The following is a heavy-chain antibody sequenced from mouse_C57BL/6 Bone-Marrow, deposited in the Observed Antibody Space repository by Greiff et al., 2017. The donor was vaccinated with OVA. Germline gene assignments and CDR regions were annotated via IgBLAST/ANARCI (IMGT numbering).Heavy chain of an antibody. V-gene: IGHV1-54*01. CDR3: ARTGGHYYGSSYRGYWYFDV. CDR1: GYAFTNYL. CDR2: INPGSGGT. J-gene: IGHJ1*03. D-gene: IGHD1-1*01. Sequence: QVQLKQSGAELVRPGTSVKVSCKASGYAFTNYLIEWVKQRPGQGLEWIGVINPGSGGTNYNEKFKGKATLTADKSSSTAYMQLSSLTSEDSAVYFCARTGGHYYGSSYRGYWYFDVWGTGTTVTVSS.